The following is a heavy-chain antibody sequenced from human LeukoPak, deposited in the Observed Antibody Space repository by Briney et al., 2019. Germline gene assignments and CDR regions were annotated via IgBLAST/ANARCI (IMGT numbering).Heavy chain of an antibody. J-gene: IGHJ4*02. CDR3: ARRIQI. V-gene: IGHV3-11*01. CDR1: GFIFNDYY. Sequence: GGSLRLSCAASGFIFNDYYMIWIRQAPGKGLEWVSYISSSGRTIYYADSVKGRFTISRDNAKNSLYLLLNSMRAEDTAVYYCARRIQIWGQGTLVTVSS. CDR2: ISSSGRTI. D-gene: IGHD2-21*01.